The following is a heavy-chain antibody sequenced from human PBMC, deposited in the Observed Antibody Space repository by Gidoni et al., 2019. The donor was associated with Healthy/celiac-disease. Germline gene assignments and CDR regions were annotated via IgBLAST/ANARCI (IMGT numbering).Heavy chain of an antibody. V-gene: IGHV4-31*03. Sequence: QLQLQESGPGLVKPSQTLSRTCTVSGGSISSGGYYWSWIRPHPGKGLEWIGYIYYSGSTYYNPSLKSRVTLSVDTSKNQFSLKLSSVTAADTAVYYCARDNPRFPQLRSLGGWFDPWGQGTLVTVSS. CDR3: ARDNPRFPQLRSLGGWFDP. D-gene: IGHD2-2*01. CDR2: IYYSGST. CDR1: GGSISSGGYY. J-gene: IGHJ5*02.